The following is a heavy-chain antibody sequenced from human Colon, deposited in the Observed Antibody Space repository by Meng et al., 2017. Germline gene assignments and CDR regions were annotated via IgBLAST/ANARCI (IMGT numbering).Heavy chain of an antibody. J-gene: IGHJ5*01. V-gene: IGHV3-21*01. D-gene: IGHD1-26*01. CDR3: ARDGSHRRFDS. CDR1: GFTFSSYS. CDR2: ISSSSTHI. Sequence: EGQVGESGGGRVKPGGSLKLSCAASGFTFSSYSMNWVRQAPGKGLEWVSTISSSSTHIFYADSVKGRFTISRDNARNSLYLQMNSLRAEDTAVYYCARDGSHRRFDSWGQGTLVTVSS.